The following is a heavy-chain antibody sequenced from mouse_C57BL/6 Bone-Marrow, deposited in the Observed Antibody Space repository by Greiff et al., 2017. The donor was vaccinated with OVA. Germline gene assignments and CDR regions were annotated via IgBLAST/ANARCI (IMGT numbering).Heavy chain of an antibody. J-gene: IGHJ3*01. V-gene: IGHV1-26*01. D-gene: IGHD2-5*01. Sequence: EVQLQQSGPELVKPGASVKISCKASGYTFTDYYMNWVKQSHGKSLEWIGDINPNNGGTSYNQKFKGKATLTVDKSSSTAYMELRSLTSEDSAVYYCARRDYSNYGGGAYWGQGTLVTVSA. CDR3: ARRDYSNYGGGAY. CDR1: GYTFTDYY. CDR2: INPNNGGT.